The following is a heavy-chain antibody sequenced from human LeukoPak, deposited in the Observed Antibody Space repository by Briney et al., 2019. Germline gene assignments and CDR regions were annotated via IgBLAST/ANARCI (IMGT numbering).Heavy chain of an antibody. CDR2: ISAYNGNT. V-gene: IGHV1-18*01. Sequence: ASVKVSCKASGYTFTSYGISWVRQAPGQGLEWMGWISAYNGNTNYAQRLQGRVTLTTDTSTSTAYMELRSLRSDDTALYYCARSYYDSSGAPFDYWGQGTLVTVSS. CDR3: ARSYYDSSGAPFDY. CDR1: GYTFTSYG. D-gene: IGHD3-22*01. J-gene: IGHJ4*02.